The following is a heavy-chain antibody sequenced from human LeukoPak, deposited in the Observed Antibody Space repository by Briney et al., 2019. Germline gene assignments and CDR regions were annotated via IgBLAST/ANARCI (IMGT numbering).Heavy chain of an antibody. Sequence: SETLSLTCAVYGGSFSGYYWSWIRQPPGKGLEWIGEINHSGSTNYNPSLKSRVTISVDTSKNQFSLKLGSVTAADTAVYYCARGPPGVVTPFPLIWGQGTLVTVSS. V-gene: IGHV4-34*01. CDR1: GGSFSGYY. D-gene: IGHD4-23*01. CDR2: INHSGST. CDR3: ARGPPGVVTPFPLI. J-gene: IGHJ4*02.